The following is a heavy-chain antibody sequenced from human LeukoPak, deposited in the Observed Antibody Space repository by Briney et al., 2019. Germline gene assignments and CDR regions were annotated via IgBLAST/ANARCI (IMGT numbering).Heavy chain of an antibody. J-gene: IGHJ4*02. CDR3: AKDLYGDYVGDY. D-gene: IGHD4-17*01. V-gene: IGHV3-23*01. CDR1: GFTFSSYA. Sequence: GGSLRLSCAASGFTFSSYAMTWVRQAPGKGLEWVSTISGSDGSTYYADSVKGRFTISRDNSKNTLYLQMNSLRAEDTAVYYCAKDLYGDYVGDYWGQGTLVTVSS. CDR2: ISGSDGST.